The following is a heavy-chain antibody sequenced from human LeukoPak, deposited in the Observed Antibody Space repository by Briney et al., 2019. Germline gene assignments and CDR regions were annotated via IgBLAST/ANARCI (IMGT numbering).Heavy chain of an antibody. Sequence: GASVKVSCKASGYTFTAYYMHWVRQAPGQGLEWMGRINPNRGDTIYAHNFQGRVTVTRDTSISTAYMELSRLRSDDTAVYYCACWGGGNQGHWGQGTLVTVSS. CDR3: ACWGGGNQGH. CDR1: GYTFTAYY. J-gene: IGHJ4*02. CDR2: INPNRGDT. D-gene: IGHD4-23*01. V-gene: IGHV1-2*06.